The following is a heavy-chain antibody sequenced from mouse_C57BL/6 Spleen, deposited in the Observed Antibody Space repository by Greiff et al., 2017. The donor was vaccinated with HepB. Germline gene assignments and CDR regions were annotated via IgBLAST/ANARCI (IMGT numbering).Heavy chain of an antibody. D-gene: IGHD1-1*01. CDR1: GYTFTSYW. CDR2: IDPNSGGT. V-gene: IGHV1-72*01. J-gene: IGHJ4*01. Sequence: QVQLQQPGAELVKPGASVKLSCKASGYTFTSYWMHWVKQRPGRGLEWIGRIDPNSGGTKYNEKFKSKATLTVDKPSSTAYMQLSSLTSEDSAVYYCARGLITTVVAPRAMDYWGQGTSVTVSS. CDR3: ARGLITTVVAPRAMDY.